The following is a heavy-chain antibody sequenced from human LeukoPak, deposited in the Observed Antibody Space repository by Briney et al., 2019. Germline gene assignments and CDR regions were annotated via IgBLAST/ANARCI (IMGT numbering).Heavy chain of an antibody. Sequence: ASVTVSCKASGYTFTGYYMHWVRQAPGQGLEWMGWINPNSGGTNYAQKFQGRVTMTRDTSISTAYMELSWLRSDDTAVYYYARAWMTTSFDYWGQGTLVTVSS. CDR2: INPNSGGT. CDR3: ARAWMTTSFDY. V-gene: IGHV1-2*02. CDR1: GYTFTGYY. J-gene: IGHJ4*02. D-gene: IGHD4-11*01.